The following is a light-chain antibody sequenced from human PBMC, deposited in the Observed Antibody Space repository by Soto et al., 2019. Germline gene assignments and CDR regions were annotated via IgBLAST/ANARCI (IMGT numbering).Light chain of an antibody. V-gene: IGLV2-11*01. J-gene: IGLJ1*01. CDR3: GSFAGSYSDV. CDR2: DVT. CDR1: SSDVGRYYY. Sequence: QSVLTQPRSVTGSPGQSVSISCTGTSSDVGRYYYVSWYQQYPGEAPKLIIYDVTERPSGVPDRFSGSKSGNTASLTISGIRAEDEAAYSCGSFAGSYSDVLAGGKKATVL.